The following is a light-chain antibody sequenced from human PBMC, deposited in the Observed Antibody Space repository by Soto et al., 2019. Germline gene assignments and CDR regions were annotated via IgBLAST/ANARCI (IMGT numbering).Light chain of an antibody. CDR1: NSNIAGNS. J-gene: IGLJ3*02. Sequence: QSVLTQTPSVSATPGQKVTISCSRSNSNIAGNSVDWYHQVPGAAPRLLIYKGTLRPPGVPDRFSASKSGTSASLDITGLQSADEGDYCCASWDNSLNGLVFGGGTQLTVL. V-gene: IGLV1-44*01. CDR2: KGT. CDR3: ASWDNSLNGLV.